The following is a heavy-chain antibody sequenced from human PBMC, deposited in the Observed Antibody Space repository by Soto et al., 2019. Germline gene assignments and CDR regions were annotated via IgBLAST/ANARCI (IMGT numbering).Heavy chain of an antibody. Sequence: EVQLVESGGGLVQPGGSLRLSCAASGFTFSNYWMYWVRQAPGKGLEWVSRSNSDGSVSSYADSVKGRLTISRDNVKTTLYLQMDSLRAEDTAVYYCARGDCVGGTCYSLAGSFYYYMDVWGKGTTVTVFS. CDR2: SNSDGSVS. D-gene: IGHD2-15*01. CDR1: GFTFSNYW. CDR3: ARGDCVGGTCYSLAGSFYYYMDV. V-gene: IGHV3-74*02. J-gene: IGHJ6*03.